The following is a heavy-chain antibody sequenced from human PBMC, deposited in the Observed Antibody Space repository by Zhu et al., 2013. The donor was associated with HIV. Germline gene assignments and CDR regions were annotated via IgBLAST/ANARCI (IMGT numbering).Heavy chain of an antibody. CDR2: IVVGSGNT. CDR3: AADGADILTGYYSPYYYGMDV. V-gene: IGHV1-58*01. D-gene: IGHD3-9*01. CDR1: GFTFTSSA. J-gene: IGHJ6*02. Sequence: QLVQSGPEVKKPGTSVKVSCKASGFTFTSSAVQWVRQARGQRLEWIGWIVVGSGNTNYAQKFQERVTITRDMSTSTAYMELSSLRSEDTAVYYCAADGADILTGYYSPYYYGMDVWGQGTTVTVSS.